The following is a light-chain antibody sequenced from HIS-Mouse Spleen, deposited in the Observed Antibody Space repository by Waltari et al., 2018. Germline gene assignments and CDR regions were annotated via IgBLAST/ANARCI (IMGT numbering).Light chain of an antibody. J-gene: IGLJ2*01. CDR2: EDS. CDR1: ALPKKY. CDR3: QSADSSGTYQDVV. Sequence: SYELTQPPSVSVSPGQTARITCSGDALPKKYAYWYQQKSGQAPVLVIYEDSKRPSGIPERFYGSSSGTTVTLTISGVQAEDEADYYCQSADSSGTYQDVVFGGGTKLTVL. V-gene: IGLV3-25*03.